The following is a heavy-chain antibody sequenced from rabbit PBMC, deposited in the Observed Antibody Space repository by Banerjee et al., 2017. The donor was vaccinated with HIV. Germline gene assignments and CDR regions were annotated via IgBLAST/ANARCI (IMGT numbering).Heavy chain of an antibody. Sequence: QEQLEESGGDLVKPEGSLTLTCTASGFSFNNNYVMCWVRQAPGKGLEWIGCIYTGSGNTYYASWAKGRFTITKTSSTTVDLKMTSLTAADTATYFCARYTSDSGFSLWGPGTLVTVS. CDR1: GFSFNNNYV. D-gene: IGHD1-1*01. V-gene: IGHV1S45*01. CDR2: IYTGSGNT. J-gene: IGHJ4*01. CDR3: ARYTSDSGFSL.